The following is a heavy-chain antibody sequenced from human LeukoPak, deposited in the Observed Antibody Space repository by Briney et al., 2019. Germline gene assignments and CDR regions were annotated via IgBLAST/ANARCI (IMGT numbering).Heavy chain of an antibody. CDR1: GFTFSDYY. CDR2: ISSNSSYT. CDR3: ARVGSSSWYLDY. V-gene: IGHV3-11*06. D-gene: IGHD6-13*01. J-gene: IGHJ4*02. Sequence: GGSLRLSCAASGFTFSDYYMSWLRQAPGKGLEWVSYISSNSSYTNYADSVKGRFTISRDNAKNSLYLQMNSLRAEDTAVYYCARVGSSSWYLDYWGQGTLVTVSS.